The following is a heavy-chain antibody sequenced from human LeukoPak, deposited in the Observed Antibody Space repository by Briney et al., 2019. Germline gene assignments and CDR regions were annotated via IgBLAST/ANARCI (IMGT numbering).Heavy chain of an antibody. J-gene: IGHJ4*02. V-gene: IGHV3-21*01. Sequence: PGGSLRLSCAASGFTFSSYSMNWVRQAPGKGLEWVSSISSSSSYIYYADSVKGRFTISRDNAKNSLYLQMNSLRAEDTAVYYCARELWEAVAGTGFDYWGQGTLVTVSS. CDR1: GFTFSSYS. D-gene: IGHD6-19*01. CDR3: ARELWEAVAGTGFDY. CDR2: ISSSSSYI.